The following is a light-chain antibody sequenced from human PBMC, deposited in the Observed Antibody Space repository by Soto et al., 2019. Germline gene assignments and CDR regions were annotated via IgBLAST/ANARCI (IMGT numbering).Light chain of an antibody. V-gene: IGKV1-5*03. J-gene: IGKJ2*02. Sequence: DIQMTQSPSTLSGSVGDRVTITCRASQTISSWLAWYQQKPGKAPKLLIYKASTLKSGVPSRFSGSGSGTEFTLTISSLQPDDFATYYCQQYNSYSCTFGQGTKVDI. CDR1: QTISSW. CDR3: QQYNSYSCT. CDR2: KAS.